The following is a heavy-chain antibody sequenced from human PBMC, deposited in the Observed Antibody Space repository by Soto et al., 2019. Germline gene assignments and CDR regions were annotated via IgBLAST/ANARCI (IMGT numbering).Heavy chain of an antibody. V-gene: IGHV4-4*07. D-gene: IGHD6-13*01. Sequence: TLSLTCSVSGGSISSYFWSWIRQPAGKGLEWIGRIYTTGSNDYSPSLKSRVSMSVDTSKNQFSLKLRSVTAADTAVYFCAREGIAAAGVHDYWGQGTLVTVSS. CDR3: AREGIAAAGVHDY. CDR1: GGSISSYF. CDR2: IYTTGSN. J-gene: IGHJ4*02.